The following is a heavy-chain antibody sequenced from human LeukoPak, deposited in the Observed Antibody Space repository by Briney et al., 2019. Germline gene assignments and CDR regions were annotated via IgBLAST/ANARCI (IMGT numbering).Heavy chain of an antibody. V-gene: IGHV1-69*13. J-gene: IGHJ4*02. Sequence: GASVKVSCKASGYTFTQYAMHWVRQAPGQGLEWMGGIIPIFGTANYAQKFQGRVTITADESTSTAYMELSSLRSEDTAVYYCASQYCGGDCYEPPFDYWGQGTLVTVSS. D-gene: IGHD2-21*02. CDR1: GYTFTQYA. CDR2: IIPIFGTA. CDR3: ASQYCGGDCYEPPFDY.